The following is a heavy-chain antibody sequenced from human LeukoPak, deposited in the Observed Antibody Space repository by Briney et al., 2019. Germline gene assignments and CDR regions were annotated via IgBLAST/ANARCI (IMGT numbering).Heavy chain of an antibody. J-gene: IGHJ4*02. V-gene: IGHV1-69*13. D-gene: IGHD2-15*01. CDR1: GYTFTSYD. CDR2: IIPIFGKA. CDR3: ARAGEYCSGGSCYSGVYFDY. Sequence: ASVKVSCKASGYTFTSYDINWVRQAPGQGLEWMGGIIPIFGKADYAQKFQDRVTITADESTSTAYMELSSLRSEDTALYYCARAGEYCSGGSCYSGVYFDYWGQGTLVTVSS.